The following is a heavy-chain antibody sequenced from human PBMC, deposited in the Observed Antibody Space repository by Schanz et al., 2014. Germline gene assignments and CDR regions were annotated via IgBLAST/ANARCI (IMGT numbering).Heavy chain of an antibody. CDR1: GFTFSSYG. Sequence: QVQLVESGGGVVQFGRSLRLSCVASGFTFSSYGMHWVRQAPGKGLEWVAFIWYDGSNKYYADSVKGRFTISRDNSRNTLYLQMNSLRTEDTAVYYCAKDSTHIDIVLVPTAIDYWGQGTLVTVSS. CDR2: IWYDGSNK. V-gene: IGHV3-30*02. J-gene: IGHJ4*02. CDR3: AKDSTHIDIVLVPTAIDY. D-gene: IGHD2-2*01.